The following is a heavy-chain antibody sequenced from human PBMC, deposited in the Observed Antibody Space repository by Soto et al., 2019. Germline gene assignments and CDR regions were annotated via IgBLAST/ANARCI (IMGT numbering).Heavy chain of an antibody. D-gene: IGHD2-8*01. CDR2: ISSSGTI. CDR1: GFTFSSYS. Sequence: EVQLVASGGGLVQPGGSMRLSCAASGFTFSSYSVNWVRQAPGKGLEWVSCISSSGTIYYADSVKGRFTISRDNANNTLYLPMNSLIDEDTAVYYCARPFYSAGLYIGLFWGQGTMVTVAS. J-gene: IGHJ3*01. CDR3: ARPFYSAGLYIGLF. V-gene: IGHV3-48*02.